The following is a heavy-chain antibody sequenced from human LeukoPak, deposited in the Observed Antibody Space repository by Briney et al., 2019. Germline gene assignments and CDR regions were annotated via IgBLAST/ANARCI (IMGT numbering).Heavy chain of an antibody. J-gene: IGHJ4*02. Sequence: SETLSLTCTVSDYSISSGYGYYWGWIRQPPGKGLEWIGNIYHSGITYYNHFNSSLKSRVTISIDTSKNQFSLRLTSVAAADTAVYFCATLVSTRYYFDYWGQGTLVTVSS. CDR1: DYSISSGYGYY. V-gene: IGHV4-38-2*02. CDR2: IYHSGIT. CDR3: ATLVSTRYYFDY. D-gene: IGHD5/OR15-5a*01.